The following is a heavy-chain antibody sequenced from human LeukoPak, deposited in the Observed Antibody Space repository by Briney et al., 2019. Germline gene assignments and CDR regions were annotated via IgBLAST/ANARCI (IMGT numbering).Heavy chain of an antibody. Sequence: GGSLRLSCAASGFTFSSYGMHWVRQAPGKGLEWVAVIWYDGGHKYYVDSVKGRFTISRDNSENTLYLEMNSLRAEDTAVYYCARGNGNSYGYLDSWGQGTLVTVSS. J-gene: IGHJ4*02. CDR2: IWYDGGHK. D-gene: IGHD5-18*01. CDR1: GFTFSSYG. CDR3: ARGNGNSYGYLDS. V-gene: IGHV3-33*01.